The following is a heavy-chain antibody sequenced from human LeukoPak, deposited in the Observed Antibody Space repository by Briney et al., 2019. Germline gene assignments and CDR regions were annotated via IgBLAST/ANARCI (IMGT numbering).Heavy chain of an antibody. Sequence: PGGSLRLSCAASGFTFSGYAMHWVRQTPGKGLEWVAVISNDGSNKYYADSVKGRFTISRDNSDNTLYLQMNSLRAEDTALYYCAKDTAAGTFYYFDYWGQGTLVTVSS. J-gene: IGHJ4*02. D-gene: IGHD6-13*01. CDR1: GFTFSGYA. CDR3: AKDTAAGTFYYFDY. CDR2: ISNDGSNK. V-gene: IGHV3-30*01.